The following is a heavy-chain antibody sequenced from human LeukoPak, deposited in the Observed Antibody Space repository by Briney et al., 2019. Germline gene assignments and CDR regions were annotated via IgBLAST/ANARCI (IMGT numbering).Heavy chain of an antibody. CDR2: IYYSGST. D-gene: IGHD1-26*01. CDR3: TRSFPGIVGAADF. Sequence: SETLSLTCTVSGGSISNSSYYWGWIRQPPGKGLEWIGNIYYSGSTYYNPSLKSRVTISVDTSKNQFSLKVTSMTAADTGVYYCTRSFPGIVGAADFWGQGTLVTVSS. J-gene: IGHJ4*02. V-gene: IGHV4-39*07. CDR1: GGSISNSSYY.